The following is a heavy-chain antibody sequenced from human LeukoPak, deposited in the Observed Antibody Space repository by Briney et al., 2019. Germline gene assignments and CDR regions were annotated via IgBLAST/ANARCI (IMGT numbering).Heavy chain of an antibody. J-gene: IGHJ5*02. D-gene: IGHD3-9*01. Sequence: ASVKVSCKASGYTFTGYYMHWVRQAPGQGLEWVGWINPNSGGTNYAQKFQGRVTMTRDTSISTAYMELSRLRSDDTAVYYCARGTVLRYFDWLLSPDWFDPWGQGTLVTVSS. CDR3: ARGTVLRYFDWLLSPDWFDP. CDR2: INPNSGGT. CDR1: GYTFTGYY. V-gene: IGHV1-2*02.